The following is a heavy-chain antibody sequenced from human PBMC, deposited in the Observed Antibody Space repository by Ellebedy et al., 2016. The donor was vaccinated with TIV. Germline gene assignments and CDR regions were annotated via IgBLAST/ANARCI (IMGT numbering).Heavy chain of an antibody. CDR2: INHSGST. CDR1: GGSFSGYY. Sequence: MPSETLSLTCAVYGGSFSGYYWSWIRQPPGKGLEWIGEINHSGSTNYNPSLKSRVTISVDTSKNQFSLKLSSVTAADTAVYYCASNYVDTAMADAYNYYGMDVWGQGTTVTVSS. D-gene: IGHD5-18*01. CDR3: ASNYVDTAMADAYNYYGMDV. J-gene: IGHJ6*02. V-gene: IGHV4-34*01.